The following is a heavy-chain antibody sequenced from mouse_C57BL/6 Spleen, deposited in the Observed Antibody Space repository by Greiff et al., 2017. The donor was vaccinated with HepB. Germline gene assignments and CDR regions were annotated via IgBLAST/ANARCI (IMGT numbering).Heavy chain of an antibody. Sequence: EVKLVESGGGLVKPGGSLKLSCAASGFTFSDYGMHWVRQAPEKGLEWVAYISSGSSTIYYADTVKGRFTISRDNAKNTLFLQMTSLRSEDTAMYYCARDYGSSYFYFDYWGLGTTLTVSS. J-gene: IGHJ2*01. V-gene: IGHV5-17*01. CDR1: GFTFSDYG. D-gene: IGHD1-1*01. CDR2: ISSGSSTI. CDR3: ARDYGSSYFYFDY.